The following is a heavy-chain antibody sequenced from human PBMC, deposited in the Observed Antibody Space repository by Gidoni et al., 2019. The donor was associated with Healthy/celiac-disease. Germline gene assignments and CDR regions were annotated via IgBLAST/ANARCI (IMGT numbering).Heavy chain of an antibody. V-gene: IGHV1-3*01. CDR3: ARDPYSSSWYSNYYGMDV. J-gene: IGHJ6*02. CDR2: INAGNGNT. D-gene: IGHD6-13*01. Sequence: QVQLVQSGAEVKKPGASVKVSCKASGYTFTSYAMHWVRQAPGQRLEWMGWINAGNGNTKYSQKFQGRVTITRYTSASTAYMELSSLRSEDTAVYYCARDPYSSSWYSNYYGMDVWGQGTTVTVSS. CDR1: GYTFTSYA.